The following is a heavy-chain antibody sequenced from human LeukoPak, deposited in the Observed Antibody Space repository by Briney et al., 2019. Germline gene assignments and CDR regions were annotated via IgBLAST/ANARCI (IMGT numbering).Heavy chain of an antibody. V-gene: IGHV3-23*01. Sequence: GGSLRLSCAASGFTFSSYAMSWVRQAPGEGLEWVSAISGSGGSTYYADSVKGRFTISRDNSKNTLYLQMNSLRAEDTAVYYCAKGSGYEPGDEWVDPWGQGTLVTVSS. CDR3: AKGSGYEPGDEWVDP. CDR2: ISGSGGST. CDR1: GFTFSSYA. D-gene: IGHD5-12*01. J-gene: IGHJ5*02.